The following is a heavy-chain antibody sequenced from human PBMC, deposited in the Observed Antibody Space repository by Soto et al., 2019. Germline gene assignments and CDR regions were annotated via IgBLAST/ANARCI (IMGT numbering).Heavy chain of an antibody. Sequence: GASVKVSCKASGYIFSSFYINWVRQAPGQGLEWMGWTSGYSGNSKYAQKFQGRVIMTTDTSTNTGYMEMRSLTSDDTAVYYCARDIFGHVDAFDLWGQGTMVTVSS. CDR3: ARDIFGHVDAFDL. D-gene: IGHD3-3*02. J-gene: IGHJ3*01. CDR1: GYIFSSFY. CDR2: TSGYSGNS. V-gene: IGHV1-18*01.